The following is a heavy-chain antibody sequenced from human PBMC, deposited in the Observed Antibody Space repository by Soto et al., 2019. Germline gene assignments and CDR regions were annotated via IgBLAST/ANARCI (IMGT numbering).Heavy chain of an antibody. D-gene: IGHD3-9*01. V-gene: IGHV1-18*01. CDR2: ISAYNGNT. Sequence: GASVKVSCNASGYTFSSYGISWVRQAPGQGLEWMGWISAYNGNTNYAQKLQGRATMTTDTSTSTAYMELRSLRSDDTAVYYCARGPNYDILTGNYDGMDVWCQGTTVTVSS. CDR1: GYTFSSYG. CDR3: ARGPNYDILTGNYDGMDV. J-gene: IGHJ6*02.